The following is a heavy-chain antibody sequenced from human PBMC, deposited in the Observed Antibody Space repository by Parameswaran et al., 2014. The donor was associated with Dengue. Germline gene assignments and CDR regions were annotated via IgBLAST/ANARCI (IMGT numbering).Heavy chain of an antibody. D-gene: IGHD3-16*01. CDR2: INHSGST. Sequence: WIRQPPGKGLEWIGEINHSGSTNYNPSPKSRVTISVDTSKNQFSLKLSSVTAADTAVYYCARERGEIVQNHFDYWGQGTLVTVSS. J-gene: IGHJ4*02. CDR3: ARERGEIVQNHFDY. V-gene: IGHV4-34*01.